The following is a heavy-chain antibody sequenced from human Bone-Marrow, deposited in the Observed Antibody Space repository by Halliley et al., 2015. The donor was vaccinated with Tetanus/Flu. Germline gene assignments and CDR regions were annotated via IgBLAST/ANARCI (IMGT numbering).Heavy chain of an antibody. CDR3: ARSNY. Sequence: APGKGLEWVAVISSDGRNEYYADTVKGRFTISRDSSKNTMYLEMLSLRPEVSAVYSCARSNYWGQGPLVSVSS. D-gene: IGHD3-10*01. V-gene: IGHV3-30*03. J-gene: IGHJ4*02. CDR2: ISSDGRNE.